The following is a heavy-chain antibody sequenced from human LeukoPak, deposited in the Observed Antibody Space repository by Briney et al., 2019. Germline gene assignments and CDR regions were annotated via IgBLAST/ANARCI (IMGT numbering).Heavy chain of an antibody. V-gene: IGHV4-59*11. D-gene: IGHD4-17*01. CDR2: ISYIGST. J-gene: IGHJ3*02. Sequence: SETLSLTCAVSGDSFSSHYWTWIRQPPGKGLEWIGYISYIGSTNYNPSLKSRVTISIDTSKNQFSLRLSSVTAADTSVYYCARDLVTVTKGFDIWGQGTMVSVSS. CDR1: GDSFSSHY. CDR3: ARDLVTVTKGFDI.